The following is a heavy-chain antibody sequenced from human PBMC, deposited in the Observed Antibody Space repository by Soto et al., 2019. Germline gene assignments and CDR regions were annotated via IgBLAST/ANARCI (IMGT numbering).Heavy chain of an antibody. J-gene: IGHJ4*02. CDR1: GGSFSGYY. D-gene: IGHD6-6*01. V-gene: IGHV4-34*01. CDR3: ARGFARGIAARPYNY. Sequence: SETLSLTCAVYGGSFSGYYWSWIRQPPGKGLEWIGEINHSGSTNYNPSLKSRVTISVDTSKNQFSLKLSSVTAADTAVYYCARGFARGIAARPYNYWGQETLVTVSS. CDR2: INHSGST.